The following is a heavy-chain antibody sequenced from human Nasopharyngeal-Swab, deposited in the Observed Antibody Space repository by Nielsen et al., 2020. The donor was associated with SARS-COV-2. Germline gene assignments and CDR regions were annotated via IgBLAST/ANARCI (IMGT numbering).Heavy chain of an antibody. V-gene: IGHV3-21*01. D-gene: IGHD3-10*01. CDR3: ARIVTYYYGSGSYYFDY. Sequence: VRQMPGKGLEWVSSISSSSSYIYYADSVKGRFTISRDNAKNSLYLQMNSLRAEDTAVYYCARIVTYYYGSGSYYFDYWGQGTLVTVSS. CDR2: ISSSSSYI. J-gene: IGHJ4*02.